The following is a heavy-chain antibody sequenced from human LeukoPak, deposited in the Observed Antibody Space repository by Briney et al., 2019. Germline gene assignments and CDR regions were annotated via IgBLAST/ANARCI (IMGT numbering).Heavy chain of an antibody. CDR3: AKDQVAGTGSYYYYGMDV. D-gene: IGHD6-19*01. CDR1: GFTFSSYA. V-gene: IGHV3-23*01. J-gene: IGHJ6*02. CDR2: ISGSGGST. Sequence: GGSLRLSCAASGFTFSSYAMSWVRQAPGKGLEWVSAISGSGGSTYYADSVKGRFTISRDNSKNTLYLQMNSLRAEDTAVYYCAKDQVAGTGSYYYYGMDVWGQGTTVTVSS.